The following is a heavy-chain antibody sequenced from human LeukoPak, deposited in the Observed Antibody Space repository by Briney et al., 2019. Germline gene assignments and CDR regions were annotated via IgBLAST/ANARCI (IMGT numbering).Heavy chain of an antibody. J-gene: IGHJ5*02. V-gene: IGHV3-23*01. CDR1: GFTFSSYA. D-gene: IGHD5-24*01. CDR2: ISGNGGRT. CDR3: AKVAQMDTILGKFDN. Sequence: PGGSLRLSCAASGFTFSSYAMSWVRQAPGKGLEWVSAISGNGGRTYCADSVKGRFTISRDNSRNTLFLQMNSLRAEDTAVYYCAKVAQMDTILGKFDNWGRGTLVTVSS.